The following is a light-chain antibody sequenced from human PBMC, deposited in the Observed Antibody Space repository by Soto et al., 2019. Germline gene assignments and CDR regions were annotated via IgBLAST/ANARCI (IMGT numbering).Light chain of an antibody. CDR1: QDISYD. V-gene: IGKV1-6*02. Sequence: AIQGTKSPSSLSAAVGDRVTISCRTSQDISYDLGWYPQQPGEAPKHLIFAASKLQSGVPSRFRGSGSGTDFTLAISSLQPADFETYYCLQPYNFAWTFGQGTKGEFK. J-gene: IGKJ1*01. CDR3: LQPYNFAWT. CDR2: AAS.